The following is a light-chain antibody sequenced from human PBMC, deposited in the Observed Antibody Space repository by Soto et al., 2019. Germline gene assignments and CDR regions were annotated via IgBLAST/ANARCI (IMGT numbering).Light chain of an antibody. V-gene: IGKV3-20*01. CDR1: QSVSSSY. Sequence: EIVLTHSPGTLSLSPGETATLSCRASQSVSSSYLAWYQQKPGQAPRLIIYGAYSRATGIPDTFSGSGSGTDFTLTISRLEPEDFAVYYCQQHGSSPPITCGQGTRREIK. J-gene: IGKJ5*01. CDR3: QQHGSSPPIT. CDR2: GAY.